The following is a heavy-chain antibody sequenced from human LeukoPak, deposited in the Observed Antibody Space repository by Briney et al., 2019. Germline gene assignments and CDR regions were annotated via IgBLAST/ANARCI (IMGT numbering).Heavy chain of an antibody. J-gene: IGHJ6*03. CDR3: ARTTEGYAGGPGYSCYYYMDV. CDR1: GGSISSSSYY. D-gene: IGHD5-12*01. CDR2: IYYSGST. V-gene: IGHV4-39*07. Sequence: PSETLSLTCTVSGGSISSSSYYWGWIRQPPGKGLEWIGSIYYSGSTYYNPSLKSRVTISVDTSKNQVSPKLRSVTAADTAVYYCARTTEGYAGGPGYSCYYYMDVWGKGTTVIISS.